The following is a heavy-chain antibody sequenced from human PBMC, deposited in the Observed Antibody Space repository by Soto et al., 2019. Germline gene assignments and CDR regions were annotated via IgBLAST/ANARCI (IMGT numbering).Heavy chain of an antibody. D-gene: IGHD1-26*01. V-gene: IGHV3-73*02. CDR2: IRSKANGYAT. CDR1: GFTFSDST. CDR3: TNSGRGAYYFDY. J-gene: IGHJ4*02. Sequence: EVHLVESGGDLVQPGGSLKLSCAASGFTFSDSTIHWVRQASGKGLEWVGRIRSKANGYATAYAASLKGTFTISRDDSKNMAYLQMNSLKTEDTAVYYCTNSGRGAYYFDYWGQGTLVTFSS.